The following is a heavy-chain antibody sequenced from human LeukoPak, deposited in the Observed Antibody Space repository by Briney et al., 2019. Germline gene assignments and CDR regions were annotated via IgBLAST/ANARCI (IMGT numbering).Heavy chain of an antibody. CDR1: VYTFTGYY. J-gene: IGHJ4*02. V-gene: IGHV1-2*02. Sequence: GSVKVSCKASVYTFTGYYMHWVRQAPGQGLEWMGWINPNSGGTHYAQKFQGRVTLTRDRSISTAYVELSRLRSDDTDVYYCARTRSRGYCSGGSCYRSYFDCWGQGTLVGVSS. D-gene: IGHD2-15*01. CDR3: ARTRSRGYCSGGSCYRSYFDC. CDR2: INPNSGGT.